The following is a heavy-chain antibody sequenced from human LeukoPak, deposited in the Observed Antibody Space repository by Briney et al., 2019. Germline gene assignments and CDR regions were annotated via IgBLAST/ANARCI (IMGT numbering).Heavy chain of an antibody. CDR3: ARAPEVGADFDY. Sequence: GGSLRLSCAASGFTFSNYGMHWVRQAPGKGLEWVAFIRYDGSNKYYADSVKGRFTISRDNAKNSLYLQMNSLRAEDTAVYYCARAPEVGADFDYWGQGTLVTVSS. J-gene: IGHJ4*02. CDR2: IRYDGSNK. D-gene: IGHD1-26*01. V-gene: IGHV3-30*02. CDR1: GFTFSNYG.